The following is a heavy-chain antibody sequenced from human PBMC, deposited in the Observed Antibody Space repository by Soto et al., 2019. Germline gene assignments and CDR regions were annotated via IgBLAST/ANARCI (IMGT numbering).Heavy chain of an antibody. J-gene: IGHJ6*02. Sequence: PSETLSLTCAVSGYSIGSGYYWAWIRQSPGKGLEWIGSIYHAGSVYYNPSLNGRVALSMDTSKNHLSLKLTSVTAADTAVHYCARTFDYYGMDVWGQGTTVTVSS. V-gene: IGHV4-38-2*01. CDR3: ARTFDYYGMDV. CDR2: IYHAGSV. CDR1: GYSIGSGYY.